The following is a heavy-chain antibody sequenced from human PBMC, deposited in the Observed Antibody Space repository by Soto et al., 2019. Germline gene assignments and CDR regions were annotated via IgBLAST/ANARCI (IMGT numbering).Heavy chain of an antibody. J-gene: IGHJ6*02. D-gene: IGHD2-21*02. V-gene: IGHV4-59*01. CDR1: GGTISRYY. CDR3: ARDLWGYCGTDCYPLDV. Sequence: QVQLQESGPGLVKPSETLSLTCTVSGGTISRYYWSWIRQPPGKGLEWIGYMYNTGSTVYNPSFKSRVTILVDTSKNPFALRLNSVTAADTAGYYCARDLWGYCGTDCYPLDVWGQGTTVTVSS. CDR2: MYNTGST.